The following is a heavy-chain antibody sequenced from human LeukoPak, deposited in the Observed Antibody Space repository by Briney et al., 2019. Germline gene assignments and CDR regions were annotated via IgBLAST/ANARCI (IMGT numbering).Heavy chain of an antibody. CDR3: ARDLTDQGGPAYFQH. J-gene: IGHJ1*01. CDR1: GGSISSYY. D-gene: IGHD1-14*01. V-gene: IGHV4-4*07. CDR2: IYTSGST. Sequence: PSETPSLTCTVSGGSISSYYWSWIRQPAGKGLEWIGRIYTSGSTNYNPSLKSRVTMSVDTSKNQFSLNLSSVPPADTAVYYCARDLTDQGGPAYFQHWGQGTLVTVSS.